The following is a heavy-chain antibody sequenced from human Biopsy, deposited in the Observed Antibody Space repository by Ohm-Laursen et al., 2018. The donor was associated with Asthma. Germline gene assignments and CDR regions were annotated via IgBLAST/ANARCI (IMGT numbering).Heavy chain of an antibody. CDR3: ARATSTWSQSVPHYFDH. CDR1: PGYINDYY. D-gene: IGHD6-13*01. J-gene: IGHJ4*02. V-gene: IGHV4-59*01. Sequence: SETLSLTCTVSPGYINDYYWNWIRQFPGKGLEWIGYVHSTGSTRFNPSLKSRLTISVDTSVDQVSLKLTSVTAADTAVYYFARATSTWSQSVPHYFDHWGQRTLVTVSS. CDR2: VHSTGST.